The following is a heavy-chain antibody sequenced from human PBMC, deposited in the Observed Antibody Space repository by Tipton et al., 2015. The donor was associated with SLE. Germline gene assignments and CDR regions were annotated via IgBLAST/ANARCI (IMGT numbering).Heavy chain of an antibody. CDR2: VSYSGGT. J-gene: IGHJ5*02. V-gene: IGHV4-59*02. Sequence: TLSLTCTVSGASVTSYYYTWIWQPPGMALEWIGYVSYSGGTSYNPSLKSRVTISVDTPKNQFSLKLTSVTAADTAVYYCARDSDIRRFFLWGQGSLVTVSS. CDR3: ARDSDIRRFFL. D-gene: IGHD1-26*01. CDR1: GASVTSYY.